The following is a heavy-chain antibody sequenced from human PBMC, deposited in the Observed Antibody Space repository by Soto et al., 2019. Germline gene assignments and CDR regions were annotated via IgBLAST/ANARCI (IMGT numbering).Heavy chain of an antibody. D-gene: IGHD3-10*01. J-gene: IGHJ3*01. CDR1: RFSFSSYA. V-gene: IGHV3-23*01. Sequence: EVLLLQSGGGLIQPGGSLRLSCAASRFSFSSYAMNWVRQAPGKGLEWVSVISGSGDRISFADSVKGRFNISRDKSESTVSLQMNSLRVEDTAVYYCARSLWFGEVRGAFDVWGQGTIVSVSS. CDR2: ISGSGDRI. CDR3: ARSLWFGEVRGAFDV.